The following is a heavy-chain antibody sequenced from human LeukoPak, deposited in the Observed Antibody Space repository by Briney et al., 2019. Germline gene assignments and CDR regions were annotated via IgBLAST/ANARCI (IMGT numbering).Heavy chain of an antibody. J-gene: IGHJ6*03. CDR2: INPNSGGT. D-gene: IGHD2-2*01. V-gene: IGHV1-2*02. Sequence: GASVKVSCKASGYTFTSYGISWVRQAPGQGLEWMGWINPNSGGTNYAQKFQGRVTMTRDTSISTAYMELSRLRSDDTAVYYCAREGGRKRYCSSTSCYQNYYYYMDVWGKGTTVTVSS. CDR3: AREGGRKRYCSSTSCYQNYYYYMDV. CDR1: GYTFTSYG.